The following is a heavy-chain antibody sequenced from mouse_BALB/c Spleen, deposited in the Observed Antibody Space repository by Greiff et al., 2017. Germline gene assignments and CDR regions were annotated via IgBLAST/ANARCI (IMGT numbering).Heavy chain of an antibody. Sequence: EVKLMESGGGLVQPGGSRKLSCAASGFTFSSFGMHWVRQAPEKGLEWVAYISSGSSTIYYADTVKGRFTISRDNPKNTLFLQMTSLRSEDTAMYYCARDWPYAMDYWGQGTSVTVSS. CDR1: GFTFSSFG. J-gene: IGHJ4*01. V-gene: IGHV5-17*02. CDR2: ISSGSSTI. CDR3: ARDWPYAMDY.